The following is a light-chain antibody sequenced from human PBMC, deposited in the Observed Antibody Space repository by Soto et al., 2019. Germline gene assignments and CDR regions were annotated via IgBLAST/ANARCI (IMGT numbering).Light chain of an antibody. V-gene: IGKV3-11*01. J-gene: IGKJ5*01. CDR3: QQRSDWPIT. CDR1: QSVSSY. Sequence: PPGSGTHSYRASQSVSSYFAWYQQKPGQAPRLLIYDASNRATGIPARFSGSGSGTDFTLTISSLEPEDFAVYYCQQRSDWPITFGQGTRLEIK. CDR2: DAS.